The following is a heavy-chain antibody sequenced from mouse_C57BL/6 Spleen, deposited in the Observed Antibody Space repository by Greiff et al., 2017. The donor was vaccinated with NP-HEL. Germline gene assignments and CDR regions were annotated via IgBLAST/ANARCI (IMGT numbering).Heavy chain of an antibody. J-gene: IGHJ2*01. D-gene: IGHD4-1*01. Sequence: QVQLQQSGAELVRPGASVKLSCKASGYTFTDYYINWVKQRPGQGLEWIARIYPGSGNTYYNEKFKGKATLTAQKSSSTAYMQLSSLTSDDSAVYFCARSPRNWDFDYWGQGTTLTVSS. CDR3: ARSPRNWDFDY. V-gene: IGHV1-76*01. CDR1: GYTFTDYY. CDR2: IYPGSGNT.